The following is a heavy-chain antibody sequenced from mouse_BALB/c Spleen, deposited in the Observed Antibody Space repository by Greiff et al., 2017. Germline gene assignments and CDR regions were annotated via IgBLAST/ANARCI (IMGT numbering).Heavy chain of an antibody. CDR1: GFTFSSYT. J-gene: IGHJ3*01. CDR3: ARPEHAY. Sequence: EVKLMESGGGLVQPGGSLKLSCAASGFTFSSYTMSWVRQTPEKRLEWVAYISNGGGSTYYPDTVKGRFTISRDNAKNTLYLQMSSLKSEDTAMYYCARPEHAYWGQGTLVTVSA. CDR2: ISNGGGST. V-gene: IGHV5-12-2*01.